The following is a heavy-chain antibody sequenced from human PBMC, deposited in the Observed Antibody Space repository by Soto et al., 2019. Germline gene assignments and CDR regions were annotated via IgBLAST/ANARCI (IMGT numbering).Heavy chain of an antibody. Sequence: SETLSLTCAEYGGSFSNYYWSWIRQPPWKGLEWIGEINHSGSTNYNPSLKSRVTISVDTSKNQFSLNLSSVTAADTAVYYCARGGRQQLLVRQYFQHWGQGTLVTVSS. CDR3: ARGGRQQLLVRQYFQH. J-gene: IGHJ1*01. D-gene: IGHD6-13*01. CDR2: INHSGST. CDR1: GGSFSNYY. V-gene: IGHV4-34*01.